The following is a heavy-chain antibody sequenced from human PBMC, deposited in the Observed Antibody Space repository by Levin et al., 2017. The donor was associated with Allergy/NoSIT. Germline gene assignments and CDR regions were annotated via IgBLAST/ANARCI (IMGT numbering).Heavy chain of an antibody. CDR2: INPGGGDT. V-gene: IGHV1-46*01. Sequence: ASVKVSCKASGYTFTSYYMHWVRQAPGQGLEWMGIINPGGGDTTYAQKFQGRVTMTRDTSTSIFYMELSSLRSEDTATYHCASETAGISAFDIWGQGTMVTVSS. CDR3: ASETAGISAFDI. D-gene: IGHD3-10*01. CDR1: GYTFTSYY. J-gene: IGHJ3*02.